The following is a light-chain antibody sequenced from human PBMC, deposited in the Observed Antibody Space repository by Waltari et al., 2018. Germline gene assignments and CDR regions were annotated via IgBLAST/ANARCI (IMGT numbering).Light chain of an antibody. CDR1: QSVSSN. Sequence: IVMTQSPGTLSVSPGERATLSCRASQSVSSNLAWYQQKPGQAPRLLIYGASTRATGVPARFSGSGSGTEFTLTISSLQSEDFAVYYCQQYNNWPPWTFDQGTKVEMK. J-gene: IGKJ1*01. CDR2: GAS. V-gene: IGKV3-15*01. CDR3: QQYNNWPPWT.